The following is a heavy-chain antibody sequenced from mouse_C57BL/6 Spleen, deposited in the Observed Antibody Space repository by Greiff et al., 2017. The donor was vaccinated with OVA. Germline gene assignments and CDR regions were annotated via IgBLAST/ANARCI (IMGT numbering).Heavy chain of an antibody. D-gene: IGHD2-12*01. CDR2: IYPRSGNT. CDR3: ARSELLHYAMDY. J-gene: IGHJ4*01. V-gene: IGHV1-81*01. Sequence: QVQLQQSGAELARPGASVKLSCKASGYTFTSYGISWVKQRTGQGLEWIGEIYPRSGNTYYNEKFKGKATLTADKSSSTAYMELRSLTSEDSAVYFCARSELLHYAMDYWGQGTSVTVSS. CDR1: GYTFTSYG.